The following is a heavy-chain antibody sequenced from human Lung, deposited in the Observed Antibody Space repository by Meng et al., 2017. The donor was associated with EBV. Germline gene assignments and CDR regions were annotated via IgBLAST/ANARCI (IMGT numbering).Heavy chain of an antibody. D-gene: IGHD6-6*01. CDR2: IYHSGST. V-gene: IGHV4-4*02. J-gene: IGHJ5*02. CDR3: AREYSSSSGLPGP. Sequence: QVGSQASGPGLVKPLGTLSLPFAVSGGAMSSTNWWSWVRQPPGKGLECIGEIYHSGSTNYNPSLKSRVSISVDTSRNQFSLRLSSVTAADTAVYYCAREYSSSSGLPGPWGQGTLVTVSS. CDR1: GGAMSSTNW.